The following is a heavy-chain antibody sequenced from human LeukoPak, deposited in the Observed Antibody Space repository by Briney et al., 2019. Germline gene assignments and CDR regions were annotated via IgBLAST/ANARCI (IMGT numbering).Heavy chain of an antibody. CDR2: ISWNSGSI. CDR1: GFNFDDYA. Sequence: GGSLRLSCAASGFNFDDYAMHWVRQAPGKGLEWVSGISWNSGSIGYADSVKGRFTISRDNAKNSLYLQMNSLRAEDTAVYYCASVPLWFGELLIWGQGTLVTVSS. CDR3: ASVPLWFGELLI. D-gene: IGHD3-10*01. V-gene: IGHV3-9*01. J-gene: IGHJ4*02.